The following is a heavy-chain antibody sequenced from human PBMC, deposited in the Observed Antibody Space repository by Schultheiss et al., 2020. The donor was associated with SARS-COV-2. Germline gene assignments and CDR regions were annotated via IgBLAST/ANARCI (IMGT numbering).Heavy chain of an antibody. V-gene: IGHV3-23*01. J-gene: IGHJ6*02. D-gene: IGHD3-3*01. CDR1: GFTFSNAW. CDR3: AKDRNYDFWSGYLV. CDR2: ISVSGDRA. Sequence: GGSLRLSCAASGFTFSNAWMSWVRQAPGKGLEWVSSISVSGDRADYADSVKGRFTISRDNSKNTVYLQMNSLRAEDTAVYYCAKDRNYDFWSGYLVWGQGTTVTVSS.